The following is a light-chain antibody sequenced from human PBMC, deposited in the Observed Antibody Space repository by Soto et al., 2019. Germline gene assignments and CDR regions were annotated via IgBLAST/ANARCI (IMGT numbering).Light chain of an antibody. Sequence: DIQMTQSPSTLSASVGDRVTITCRASQSISSWLAWYQQKPGKAPKLLIYKASSLESGVPSRFSGSGSGTEFTLTISSLQPDDFETYYCQQYNSYPYTVGPGTKVDI. J-gene: IGKJ2*01. CDR2: KAS. CDR3: QQYNSYPYT. V-gene: IGKV1-5*03. CDR1: QSISSW.